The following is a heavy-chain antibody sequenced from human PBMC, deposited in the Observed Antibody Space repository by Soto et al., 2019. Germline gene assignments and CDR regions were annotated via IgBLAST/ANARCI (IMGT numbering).Heavy chain of an antibody. CDR2: IYYSGST. J-gene: IGHJ4*02. CDR1: GGSISSYY. Sequence: QVQLQESGPGLVKPSETLSLTCTVSGGSISSYYWSWIRQPPGKGLEWIGYIYYSGSTNYNTSLKSRVTISVDTSKNHSSLKLSSVTAADTAVYYCARALVGATRTFDYWGQGTLVTGFS. CDR3: ARALVGATRTFDY. V-gene: IGHV4-59*01. D-gene: IGHD1-26*01.